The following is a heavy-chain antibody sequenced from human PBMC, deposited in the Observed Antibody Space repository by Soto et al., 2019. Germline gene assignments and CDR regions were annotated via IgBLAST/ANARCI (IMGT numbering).Heavy chain of an antibody. V-gene: IGHV1-2*04. CDR1: GYSFTDYH. CDR2: INPKSGGT. J-gene: IGHJ6*02. D-gene: IGHD2-8*01. Sequence: ASVKVSCKASGYSFTDYHIHWVRQAPGQGLEWLGRINPKSGGTSTAQKFQGWVTMTTDTSISTASMELTRLTSDDTAIYYCARGASTDCSNGVCSFFYNHEMDVWGQGTTVTVSS. CDR3: ARGASTDCSNGVCSFFYNHEMDV.